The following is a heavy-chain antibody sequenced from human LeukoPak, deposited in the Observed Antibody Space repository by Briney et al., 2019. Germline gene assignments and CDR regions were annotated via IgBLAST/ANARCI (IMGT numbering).Heavy chain of an antibody. Sequence: ASVKVSCKASGYTFTSYAMHWVRQAPGQRLEWMGWINAGNGNTKYSQKFQGRVTITRDTSASTAYMELSSLRSGDTAVYYCARAKYYDILTGDYWGQGTLVAVSS. CDR2: INAGNGNT. D-gene: IGHD3-9*01. CDR3: ARAKYYDILTGDY. CDR1: GYTFTSYA. J-gene: IGHJ4*02. V-gene: IGHV1-3*01.